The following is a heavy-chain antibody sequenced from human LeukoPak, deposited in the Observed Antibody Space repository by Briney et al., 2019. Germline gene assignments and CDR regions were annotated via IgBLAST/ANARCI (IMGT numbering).Heavy chain of an antibody. J-gene: IGHJ4*02. D-gene: IGHD5-12*01. Sequence: PSETLSLTCTVSGGSISSTTYYWAWVRQPPGKGLEWIAYIYSNGRTYYNPSLKSRVTISVDTPKNQFSLRMNSVTAADTAVYYCASRLDSGYDPNYFDYWGQGTLVSVYS. V-gene: IGHV4-39*07. CDR2: IYSNGRT. CDR3: ASRLDSGYDPNYFDY. CDR1: GGSISSTTYY.